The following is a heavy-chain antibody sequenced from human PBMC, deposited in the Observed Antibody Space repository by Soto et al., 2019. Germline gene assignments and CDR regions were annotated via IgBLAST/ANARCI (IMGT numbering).Heavy chain of an antibody. CDR2: IYWNDDK. D-gene: IGHD3-16*02. Sequence: QITLKESGPTLVKPTQTLTLTCTFSGFSLSTSGVGVGWIRQPPGKALEWLALIYWNDDKRYSPSLKSRLTIAKDTSKNQGVLTMTNMDPVDTASYYCAHQATFGGVIALLDSWGQGTLVTVSS. CDR1: GFSLSTSGVG. J-gene: IGHJ4*02. V-gene: IGHV2-5*01. CDR3: AHQATFGGVIALLDS.